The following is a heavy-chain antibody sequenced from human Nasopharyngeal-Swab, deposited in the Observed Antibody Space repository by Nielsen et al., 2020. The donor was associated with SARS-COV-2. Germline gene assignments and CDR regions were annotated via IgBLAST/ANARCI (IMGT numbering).Heavy chain of an antibody. CDR2: IYPGDSDT. CDR1: GYSFTSYW. V-gene: IGHV5-51*01. CDR3: ARPLKQWLGGDAFDI. Sequence: KVSCKGSGYSFTSYWIGWVRQMPGKGLEWMGIIYPGDSDTRYSPSFQGQVTISADKSISTAYLQWSSLKASDTAMYYCARPLKQWLGGDAFDIWGQGTMVTVSS. D-gene: IGHD6-19*01. J-gene: IGHJ3*02.